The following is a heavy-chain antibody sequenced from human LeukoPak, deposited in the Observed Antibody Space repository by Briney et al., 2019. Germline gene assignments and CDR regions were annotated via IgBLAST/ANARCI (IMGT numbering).Heavy chain of an antibody. J-gene: IGHJ4*02. Sequence: ASVKVSCKASGYTFTSYGISWVRQAPGQGLEWMGWISAYNGNTNYAQKLQGRVTMTTDTSTSTAYMELRSLRSDDTAVCYCARIVEYYDYIWGSYRYFDYWGQGTLVTVSS. V-gene: IGHV1-18*01. CDR1: GYTFTSYG. D-gene: IGHD3-16*02. CDR2: ISAYNGNT. CDR3: ARIVEYYDYIWGSYRYFDY.